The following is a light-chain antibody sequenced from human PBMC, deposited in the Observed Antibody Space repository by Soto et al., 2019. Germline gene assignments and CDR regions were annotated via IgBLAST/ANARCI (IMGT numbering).Light chain of an antibody. CDR2: WAS. CDR1: QNLLFSSNNKNS. V-gene: IGKV4-1*01. Sequence: DVVMTQSPDSLAVSLGARAAINCKSSQNLLFSSNNKNSLAWYQQKPGQPPKLLIYWASTRESGAPDRFSGSGSGRDFTLTISSLQAEDVAVYYCQQYHTTPNTFGQGTKVEIK. CDR3: QQYHTTPNT. J-gene: IGKJ2*01.